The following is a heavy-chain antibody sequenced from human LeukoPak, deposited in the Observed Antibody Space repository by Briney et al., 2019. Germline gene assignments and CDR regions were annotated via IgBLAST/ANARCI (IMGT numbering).Heavy chain of an antibody. CDR3: STLITIFGVVIIRYYYYYYMDV. J-gene: IGHJ6*03. Sequence: GGSLRLSCAASGFTFSSYSMDWVRQAPGKGLEWVSSISSSSSYIYYADSVKGRFTISRDNAKNSLYLQMNSLRAEDTAVYYCSTLITIFGVVIIRYYYYYYMDVWGKGTTVTVSS. CDR1: GFTFSSYS. V-gene: IGHV3-21*01. D-gene: IGHD3-3*01. CDR2: ISSSSSYI.